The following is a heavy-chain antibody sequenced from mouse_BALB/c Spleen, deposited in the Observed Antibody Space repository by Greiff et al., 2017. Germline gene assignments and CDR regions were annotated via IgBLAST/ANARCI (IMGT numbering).Heavy chain of an antibody. CDR1: GYSFTGYN. J-gene: IGHJ3*01. CDR2: IDPYYGGT. V-gene: IGHV1-39*01. D-gene: IGHD2-1*01. CDR3: ARKGEYGNSAWFAY. Sequence: VQLQQSGPELEKPGASVKISCKASGYSFTGYNMNWVKQSTGKSLEWIGNIDPYYGGTSYNQKFKGKATLTVDKTSSTAYMLLKSLTSEDSAVYYCARKGEYGNSAWFAYWGQGTLVTVSA.